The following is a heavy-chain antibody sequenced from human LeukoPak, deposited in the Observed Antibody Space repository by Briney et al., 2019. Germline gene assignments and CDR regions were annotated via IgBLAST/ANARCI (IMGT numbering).Heavy chain of an antibody. D-gene: IGHD1-26*01. J-gene: IGHJ4*02. Sequence: GGSLRLSCAASGFTLSSDSMNWVRQAPGKGLEWVSYITSSSSPIYYADSVQGRFTISRDNAKNSLFLQMNSLRAEDTAVYYCARSSSGAKDYWGQGTLVTVSS. CDR2: ITSSSSPI. V-gene: IGHV3-48*01. CDR1: GFTLSSDS. CDR3: ARSSSGAKDY.